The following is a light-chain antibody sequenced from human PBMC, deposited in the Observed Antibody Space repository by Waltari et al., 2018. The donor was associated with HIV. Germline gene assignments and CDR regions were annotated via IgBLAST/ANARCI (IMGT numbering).Light chain of an antibody. J-gene: IGLJ3*02. Sequence: QSVLPQPPSASGTPGQRVTIAWSGSSSNIGSNTVSCFQQLPGTAPKLLIYSNNQRPSGVPDRFSGSKSGTSASLAITGLQSEDEADYYCAAWDDSLNGWVFGGGTKLTVL. V-gene: IGLV1-44*01. CDR1: SSNIGSNT. CDR3: AAWDDSLNGWV. CDR2: SNN.